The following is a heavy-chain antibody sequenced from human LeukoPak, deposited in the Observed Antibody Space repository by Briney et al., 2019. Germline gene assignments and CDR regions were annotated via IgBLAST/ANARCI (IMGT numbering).Heavy chain of an antibody. CDR1: GYTFASYV. CDR3: ARDGWWDPNRHAFDL. J-gene: IGHJ3*01. Sequence: GASVKVSCKASGYTFASYVISWVRQAPGQGLEWMGWIRGHNGDTNYAQNFQDGVTMTTDTSTNTAYMEMRSLRSDDTAIYYCARDGWWDPNRHAFDLWGQGTVVTVSS. V-gene: IGHV1-18*01. D-gene: IGHD2-15*01. CDR2: IRGHNGDT.